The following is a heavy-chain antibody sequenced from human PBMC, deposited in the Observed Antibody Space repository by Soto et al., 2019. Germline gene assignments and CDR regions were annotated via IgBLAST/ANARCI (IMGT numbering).Heavy chain of an antibody. J-gene: IGHJ4*02. Sequence: PSETLSLTCTVSGGSISSSSYYWGWIRQPPGKGLEWIGYIYYSGSTNYNPSLKSQVTISVDTSKNQFSLKLSSVTAADTAVYYCARVPPRSRYIVATIFDYWGQGTLVTVSS. D-gene: IGHD5-12*01. CDR3: ARVPPRSRYIVATIFDY. CDR2: IYYSGST. V-gene: IGHV4-39*01. CDR1: GGSISSSSYY.